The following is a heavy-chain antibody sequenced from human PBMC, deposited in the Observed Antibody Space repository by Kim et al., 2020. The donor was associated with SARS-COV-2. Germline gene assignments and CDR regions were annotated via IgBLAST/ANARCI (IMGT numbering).Heavy chain of an antibody. J-gene: IGHJ4*02. CDR3: TRSPLGWELLSGFDH. D-gene: IGHD1-26*01. Sequence: GGSLRLSCAASGFTFSSYDMNWVRQAPGKGLEWVAVISYGGNNKYYAYSVKGRFTTSRDNSKNTLCLKMNSRTAEDTAEYYCTRSPLGWELLSGFDHWGQGTLVTVS. CDR2: ISYGGNNK. V-gene: IGHV3-30*04. CDR1: GFTFSSYD.